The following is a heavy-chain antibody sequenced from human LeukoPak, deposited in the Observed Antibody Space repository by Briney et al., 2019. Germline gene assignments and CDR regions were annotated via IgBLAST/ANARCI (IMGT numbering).Heavy chain of an antibody. CDR1: AFTFNTYT. Sequence: GGSLRLSCTASAFTFNTYTIDWVRQAPGKGVEWVSSISSRSSYIYYADALRDRFSTSRDNAKNSVYLQMDGLGVEDTAIYYCAKIDDYYKHFDYWGQGTLVTVSS. CDR3: AKIDDYYKHFDY. D-gene: IGHD2-21*02. V-gene: IGHV3-21*01. J-gene: IGHJ4*02. CDR2: ISSRSSYI.